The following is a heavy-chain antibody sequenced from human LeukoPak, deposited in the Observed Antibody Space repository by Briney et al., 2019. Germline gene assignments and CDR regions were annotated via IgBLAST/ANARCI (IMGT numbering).Heavy chain of an antibody. CDR1: GYTVTSND. Sequence: ASVKVSCKASGYTVTSNDINWVRQATGQGLEWMGWMNPENGNTGYAEKFQGRVTMTRDTSINTAYMELSSLGSDDTAVYYCARRYAGGWTDYWGQGTLVTVSS. CDR3: ARRYAGGWTDY. V-gene: IGHV1-8*01. D-gene: IGHD6-19*01. J-gene: IGHJ4*02. CDR2: MNPENGNT.